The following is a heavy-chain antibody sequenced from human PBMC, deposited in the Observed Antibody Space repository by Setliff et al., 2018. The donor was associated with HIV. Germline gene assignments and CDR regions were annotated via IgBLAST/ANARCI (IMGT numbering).Heavy chain of an antibody. CDR3: AREEKLSAVAGTMYYYYAMDV. Sequence: PSETLSLTCTVSGGSIRSDSYYWTWIRQPAGEGLEWIGRIYSSGNTNYNPSLESRVTISVDTSKNQFSLKLSSVTAADTAVYYCAREEKLSAVAGTMYYYYAMDVWGQGTTGTVSS. V-gene: IGHV4-61*02. CDR2: IYSSGNT. CDR1: GGSIRSDSYY. D-gene: IGHD6-19*01. J-gene: IGHJ6*02.